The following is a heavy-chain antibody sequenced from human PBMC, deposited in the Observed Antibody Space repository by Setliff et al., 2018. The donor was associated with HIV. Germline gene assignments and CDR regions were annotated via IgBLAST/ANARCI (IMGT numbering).Heavy chain of an antibody. CDR2: IIPAFGTA. J-gene: IGHJ4*01. CDR3: ARDGLLVAGIRFDY. Sequence: SVKVSCKTSGGTFSSYAVSWVRQAPGQGLEWMGGIIPAFGTANYAQKFQGRVTITTDESTSTAYMELSGLRSEDTAVYFCARDGLLVAGIRFDYWGQGTRGTVS. D-gene: IGHD6-19*01. V-gene: IGHV1-69*05. CDR1: GGTFSSYA.